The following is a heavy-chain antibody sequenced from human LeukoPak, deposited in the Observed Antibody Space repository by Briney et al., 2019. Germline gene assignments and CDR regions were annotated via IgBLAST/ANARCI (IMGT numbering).Heavy chain of an antibody. V-gene: IGHV4-39*07. CDR2: IYYSGST. Sequence: SETLSLTCTVSGGSISSSSYYWGWIRQPPGKGLEWIGSIYYSGSTYYNPSLKSRVTISVDTSKNQFSLKLSSVTAADTAVYYCARDQGVVTALNWFDPWGQGTLVTVSS. J-gene: IGHJ5*02. CDR3: ARDQGVVTALNWFDP. D-gene: IGHD2-21*02. CDR1: GGSISSSSYY.